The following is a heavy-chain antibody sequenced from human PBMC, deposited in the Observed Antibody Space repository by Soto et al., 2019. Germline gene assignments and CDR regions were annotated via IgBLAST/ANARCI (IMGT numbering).Heavy chain of an antibody. CDR2: IIPIFGTA. CDR3: ARVYVLRISTYYYGMDV. D-gene: IGHD3-16*01. CDR1: GGTFSGYA. Sequence: SVKVSCKASGGTFSGYAISWVRRAPGQGLEWMGGIIPIFGTANYAQKFQGGVTITADKSTSTAYMELRSLRSEDTDVYYCARVYVLRISTYYYGMDVWGQGTTVTVSS. V-gene: IGHV1-69*06. J-gene: IGHJ6*02.